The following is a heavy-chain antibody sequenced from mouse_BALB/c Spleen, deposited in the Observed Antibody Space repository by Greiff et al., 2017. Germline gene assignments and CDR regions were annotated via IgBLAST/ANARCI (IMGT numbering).Heavy chain of an antibody. D-gene: IGHD4-1*01. J-gene: IGHJ3*01. CDR3: ARDRTGTGTWFAY. Sequence: EVQRVESGGGLVKPGGSLKLSCAASGFTFSDYYMYWVRQTPEKRLEWVATISDGGSYTYYPDSVKGRFTISRDNAKNNLYLQMSSLKSEDTAMYYCARDRTGTGTWFAYWGQGTLVTVSA. CDR2: ISDGGSYT. CDR1: GFTFSDYY. V-gene: IGHV5-4*02.